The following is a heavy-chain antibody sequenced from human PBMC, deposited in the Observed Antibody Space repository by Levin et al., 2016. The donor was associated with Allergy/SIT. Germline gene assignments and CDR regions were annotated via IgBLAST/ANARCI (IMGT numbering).Heavy chain of an antibody. CDR3: ARNLLGIVGAASALDI. CDR2: IIPIVGTR. CDR1: GGTFSSHT. J-gene: IGHJ3*02. D-gene: IGHD1-26*01. Sequence: SVKVSCKASGGTFSSHTINWVRQAPGQGLEWMGGIIPIVGTRNHAQKFQGRVTLTADRSTNTAYMELSSLRSEDTAVYFCARNLLGIVGAASALDIWGQGTMITVSS. V-gene: IGHV1-69*06.